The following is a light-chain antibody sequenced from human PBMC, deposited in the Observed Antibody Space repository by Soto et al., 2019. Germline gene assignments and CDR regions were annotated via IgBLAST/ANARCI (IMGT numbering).Light chain of an antibody. CDR3: QRYNNWPLT. Sequence: EIVMTQSPATLSVSPGEGATLSCRASQGIGDTLAWYQQKPGQTPRLLIYDTSIRATGVPARFSGSRSGAEFTLTISSLQSEDFAIYYCQRYNNWPLTFGGGTKVESK. J-gene: IGKJ4*01. CDR2: DTS. V-gene: IGKV3-15*01. CDR1: QGIGDT.